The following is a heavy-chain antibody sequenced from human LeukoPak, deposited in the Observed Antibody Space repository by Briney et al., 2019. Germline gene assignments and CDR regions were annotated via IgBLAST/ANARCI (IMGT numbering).Heavy chain of an antibody. V-gene: IGHV4-59*01. J-gene: IGHJ4*02. CDR2: IYYSGST. CDR1: GGSISRYY. Sequence: SETLSLTCTVSGGSISRYYWSWIRQPPGKGLEWIGYIYYSGSTNYNPSLKSRVTISVDTSKNQFSLKLSSVTAADTAVYYCASTYYYGSGSYMDYWGQGNLVTVSS. CDR3: ASTYYYGSGSYMDY. D-gene: IGHD3-10*01.